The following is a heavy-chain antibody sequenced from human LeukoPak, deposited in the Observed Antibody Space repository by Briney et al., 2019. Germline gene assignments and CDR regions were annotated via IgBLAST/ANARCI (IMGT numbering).Heavy chain of an antibody. CDR3: ARERYYGSESYPDY. CDR2: IYYSVST. CDR1: GGSVSSGDYY. Sequence: KPSETLSLTCTVSGGSVSSGDYYWSWIRQPPGKGLEWIGYIYYSVSTNYNPSLKSPVTMSVDSSKNQFSLKLSSVTAADTAVYYCARERYYGSESYPDYWGQGTLVTVSS. V-gene: IGHV4-61*08. J-gene: IGHJ4*02. D-gene: IGHD3-10*01.